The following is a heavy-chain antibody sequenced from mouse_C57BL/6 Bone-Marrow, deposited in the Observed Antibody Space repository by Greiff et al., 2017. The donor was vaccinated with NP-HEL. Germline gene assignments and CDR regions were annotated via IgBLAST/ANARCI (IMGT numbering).Heavy chain of an antibody. CDR1: GYTFTDYE. D-gene: IGHD1-1*01. CDR3: TRRELLRPWGFAY. V-gene: IGHV1-15*01. CDR2: IDPETGGT. Sequence: QVHVKQSGAELVRPGASVTLSCKASGYTFTDYEMHWVKQTPVHGLEWIGAIDPETGGTAYNQKFKGKAILTADKSSSTAYMELRSLTSEDSAVYYCTRRELLRPWGFAYWGQGTLVTVSA. J-gene: IGHJ3*01.